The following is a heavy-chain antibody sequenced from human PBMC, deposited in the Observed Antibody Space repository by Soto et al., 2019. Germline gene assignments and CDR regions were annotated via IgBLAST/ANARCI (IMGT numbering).Heavy chain of an antibody. J-gene: IGHJ5*02. CDR2: IYYSGST. CDR1: GGSISSYY. CDR3: AREGIAAADTYNWFDP. D-gene: IGHD6-13*01. V-gene: IGHV4-59*01. Sequence: SETLSLTCTVSGGSISSYYWSWIRQPPGKGLEWIGYIYYSGSTNYNPSLKSRVTISVDTSKNQSSLKLSSVTAADTAVYYCAREGIAAADTYNWFDPWGQGTLVTVSS.